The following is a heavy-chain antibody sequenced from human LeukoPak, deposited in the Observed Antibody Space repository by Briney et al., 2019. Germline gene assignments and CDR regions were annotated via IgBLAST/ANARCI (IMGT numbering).Heavy chain of an antibody. Sequence: SETLSLTCAVYGGSFSGYCWSWIRQPPGKGLEWIGEINQSGSTNYNPSLKSRVTISVDTSKNQFSLKLSSVTAADTAVYYCARGAYYYGSGSYFPPYYFDYWGQGTLVTVSS. CDR2: INQSGST. D-gene: IGHD3-10*01. CDR1: GGSFSGYC. CDR3: ARGAYYYGSGSYFPPYYFDY. V-gene: IGHV4-34*01. J-gene: IGHJ4*02.